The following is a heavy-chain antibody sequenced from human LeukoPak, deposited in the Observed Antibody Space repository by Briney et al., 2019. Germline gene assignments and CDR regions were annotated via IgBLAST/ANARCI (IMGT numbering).Heavy chain of an antibody. CDR3: ASCYPHPENAFDI. V-gene: IGHV3-21*01. J-gene: IGHJ3*02. D-gene: IGHD2-15*01. Sequence: GGSLRLSCAASGFTFSSYSMNWVRQAPGKGLEWVSSISSSSSYIYYADSVKGRFTISRDNAKNSLYLQMNSLRAEDTAVYYCASCYPHPENAFDIWDQGTMVTVSS. CDR2: ISSSSSYI. CDR1: GFTFSSYS.